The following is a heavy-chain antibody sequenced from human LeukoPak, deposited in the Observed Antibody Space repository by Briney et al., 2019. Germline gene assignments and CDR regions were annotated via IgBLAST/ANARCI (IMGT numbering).Heavy chain of an antibody. CDR1: GFTFSSYA. V-gene: IGHV3-23*01. J-gene: IGHJ4*02. CDR2: ISGSGGST. CDR3: AARFPDCSGGSCYHD. Sequence: GGSLRLSCAASGFTFSSYAMSWVRQAPGKGLEWVSAISGSGGSTYYADSVKGRFTISRDNSKNTLYLQMNNLRAEDTAVYYCAARFPDCSGGSCYHDWGQGTLVTVSS. D-gene: IGHD2-15*01.